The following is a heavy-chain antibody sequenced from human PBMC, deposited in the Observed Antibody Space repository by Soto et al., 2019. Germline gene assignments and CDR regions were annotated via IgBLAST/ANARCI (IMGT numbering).Heavy chain of an antibody. Sequence: QVQLQQWGTGLLKPSETLSLTCAASGGSLSGYTWHWIRQLPGKGLEWIGEINHGGTTHYAPSLRSRVTISVDTFKRQFSLRLSSVTAADTALYYCARRRVRTYGLAWFDFWGQGTLATVSS. CDR3: ARRRVRTYGLAWFDF. V-gene: IGHV4-34*01. D-gene: IGHD3-10*01. J-gene: IGHJ4*02. CDR2: INHGGTT. CDR1: GGSLSGYT.